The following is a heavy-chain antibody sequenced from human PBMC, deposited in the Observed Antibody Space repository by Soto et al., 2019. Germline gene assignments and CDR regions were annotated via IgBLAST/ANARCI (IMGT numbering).Heavy chain of an antibody. Sequence: EVQLVESGGGLVQPGGSLRLACTESGFTFSGDGMHWVRQAPGKGLVWVSRLGPHENGLNYADSVKGRFTNSRDTTKNTQYLQMYNLRVEDTAVYFCTRETFGDRELWGQGILVTVSS. V-gene: IGHV3-74*01. CDR3: TRETFGDREL. D-gene: IGHD4-17*01. CDR1: GFTFSGDG. J-gene: IGHJ4*02. CDR2: LGPHENGL.